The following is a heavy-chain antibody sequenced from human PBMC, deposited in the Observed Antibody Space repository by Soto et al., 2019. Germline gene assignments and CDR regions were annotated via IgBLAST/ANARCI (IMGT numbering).Heavy chain of an antibody. V-gene: IGHV3-23*01. CDR3: APHVHCSGGSCPYDAFDI. D-gene: IGHD2-15*01. CDR2: IRDGGEST. Sequence: EVQLLESGGGLVQPGESLRLSCAFSGFIFGNYMMTWVRQAPGKGLEWVSTIRDGGESTYYADSVKGRFTISRDNSKNTLYLQMDSLGVEDTAVYYCAPHVHCSGGSCPYDAFDIQGQGTMVTVSS. CDR1: GFIFGNYM. J-gene: IGHJ3*02.